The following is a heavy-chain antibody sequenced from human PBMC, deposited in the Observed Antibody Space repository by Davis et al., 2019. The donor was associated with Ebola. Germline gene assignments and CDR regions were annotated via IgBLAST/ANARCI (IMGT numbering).Heavy chain of an antibody. V-gene: IGHV3-33*01. D-gene: IGHD2-2*01. CDR2: IWYDGSNK. Sequence: GESLKISCAASGFTFSSYGMHWVRQAPGKGLEWVAVIWYDGSNKYYADSVKGRFTISRDNSKNTLYLQMNSLRAEDTAVYYCAREPMVPAATTYAFDIWGQGTMVTVSS. J-gene: IGHJ3*02. CDR3: AREPMVPAATTYAFDI. CDR1: GFTFSSYG.